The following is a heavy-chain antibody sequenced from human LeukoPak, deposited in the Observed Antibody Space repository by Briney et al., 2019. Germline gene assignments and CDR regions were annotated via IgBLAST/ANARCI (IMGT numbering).Heavy chain of an antibody. J-gene: IGHJ4*02. D-gene: IGHD6-19*01. CDR1: GFTFSSYA. CDR2: ISGSGGNT. V-gene: IGHV3-23*01. CDR3: AKVLGHNGWQIDY. Sequence: PGGSLRLSCAASGFTFSSYAMSWVRQAPGKGLEWVSAISGSGGNTFYADSVKGRFTISRDNSKNTLYLQMDSLRAEDTAVYYCAKVLGHNGWQIDYWGQGTLVTVSS.